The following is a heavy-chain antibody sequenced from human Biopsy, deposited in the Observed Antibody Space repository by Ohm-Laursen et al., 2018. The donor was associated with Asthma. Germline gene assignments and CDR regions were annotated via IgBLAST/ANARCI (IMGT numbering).Heavy chain of an antibody. V-gene: IGHV3-30*03. Sequence: RSLRLSCAASGFVFSQCGMHWVRQGPGKGLEWVALVSSDGHNKYYEDSVKGRFTISRDNSRNRLYLQINRLTVEDSAVYFCARQSGQDYGDSSGFDIWGQETKVAVSS. D-gene: IGHD3-22*01. CDR2: VSSDGHNK. J-gene: IGHJ3*02. CDR1: GFVFSQCG. CDR3: ARQSGQDYGDSSGFDI.